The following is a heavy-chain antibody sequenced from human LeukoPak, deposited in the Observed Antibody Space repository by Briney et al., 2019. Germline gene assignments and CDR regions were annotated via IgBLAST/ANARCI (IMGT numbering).Heavy chain of an antibody. CDR3: AVGGRHFEH. V-gene: IGHV1-69*13. D-gene: IGHD1-26*01. CDR2: IIPIHGTP. CDR1: GGTFSTSA. Sequence: SVRVSCKASGGTFSTSAFNWVRQAPGQGLEWMGGIIPIHGTPTSPQKFQGRVTFSADESTTTAYMEVISLISDDTAVYYCAVGGRHFEHWGQGTLVTVSS. J-gene: IGHJ4*02.